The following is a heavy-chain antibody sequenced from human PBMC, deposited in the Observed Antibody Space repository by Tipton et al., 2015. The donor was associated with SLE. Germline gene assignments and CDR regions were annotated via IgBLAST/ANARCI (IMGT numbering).Heavy chain of an antibody. Sequence: VQLVQSGAEVKKPGESLTISCQGSGYRFSNFWIARVRQMPGKGLEWLGVIYPGDSDTRYSPSFQGQVIISAAKSTNTAYLQWSSLKASDTAIYYGARPIVVHPSLVGYTRYNFRPTNYYVDNWGQVTLVTVSS. V-gene: IGHV5-51*03. CDR1: GYRFSNFW. J-gene: IGHJ4*02. D-gene: IGHD5-12*01. CDR3: ARPIVVHPSLVGYTRYNFRPTNYYVDN. CDR2: IYPGDSDT.